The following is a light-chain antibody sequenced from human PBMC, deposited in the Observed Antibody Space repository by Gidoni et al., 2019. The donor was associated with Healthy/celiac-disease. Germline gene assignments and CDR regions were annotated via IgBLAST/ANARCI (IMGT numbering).Light chain of an antibody. CDR2: GAS. V-gene: IGKV3-20*01. CDR3: QQYGSSPET. J-gene: IGKJ1*01. CDR1: QSVSSSY. Sequence: IVLTQSPGTLSLSPGERATLSCRASQSVSSSYLAWYQQKPGQAPRLIIYGASSRATGIPDRFSGSGSGTDFTLTISRLEPEDFAVYYCQQYGSSPETFGQXTKVEIK.